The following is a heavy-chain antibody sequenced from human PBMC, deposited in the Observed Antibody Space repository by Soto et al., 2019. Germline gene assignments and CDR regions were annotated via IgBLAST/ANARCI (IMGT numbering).Heavy chain of an antibody. V-gene: IGHV1-46*01. D-gene: IGHD3-10*01. CDR2: INPSAGAT. CDR1: GYTFTSYY. J-gene: IGHJ3*02. Sequence: APVNISCKASGYTFTSYYLHWVRQAPGQGLEWMGMINPSAGATRYTQKFQGRVTLTRDTSTTTVHMDVRGLKADDKAGYYCMIARPRVDSRYSYEQDDFYIWG. CDR3: MIARPRVDSRYSYEQDDFYI.